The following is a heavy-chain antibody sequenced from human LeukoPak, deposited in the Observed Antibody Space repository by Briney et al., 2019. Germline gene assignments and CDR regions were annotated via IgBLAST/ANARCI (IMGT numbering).Heavy chain of an antibody. V-gene: IGHV3-23*01. CDR2: IHADGVGT. Sequence: WGSLRLSCAASGFPFNTQDMRWVRQAPGKGLEWVSSIHADGVGTFHADSVRGRFTISRDNSKNTLDLQMNSLRVEDTAVYYCGKGRVSEWGQGTLVTVSS. J-gene: IGHJ4*02. CDR1: GFPFNTQD. CDR3: GKGRVSE. D-gene: IGHD6-19*01.